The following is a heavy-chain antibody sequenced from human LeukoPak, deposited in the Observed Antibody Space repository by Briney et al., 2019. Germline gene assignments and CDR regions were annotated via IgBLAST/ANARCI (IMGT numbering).Heavy chain of an antibody. J-gene: IGHJ4*02. CDR1: GGSISSYY. CDR3: ARLVMTGDTTFDY. Sequence: PSETLSLTCTVSGGSISSYYWSWIRQPPGKGLEWIGYIYYSGSTYYNPSLKSRVTISVDTSKNQFSLKLSSVTAADTAVYYCARLVMTGDTTFDYWGQGTLVTVSS. CDR2: IYYSGST. D-gene: IGHD3-9*01. V-gene: IGHV4-59*12.